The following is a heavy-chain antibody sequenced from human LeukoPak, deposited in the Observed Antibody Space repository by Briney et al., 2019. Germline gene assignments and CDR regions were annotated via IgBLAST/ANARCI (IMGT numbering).Heavy chain of an antibody. J-gene: IGHJ6*02. V-gene: IGHV1-18*01. CDR3: ARAAGTWPYYYYGMDV. CDR2: ISAYNGNT. D-gene: IGHD6-13*01. Sequence: ASVKVSCKASGYTLTSYGISWVRQAPGQGLEWIGWISAYNGNTNYAQKLQGRVTMTTDTSTSTAYMELRSLRSDDTAVYYCARAAGTWPYYYYGMDVWGQGTTVTVSS. CDR1: GYTLTSYG.